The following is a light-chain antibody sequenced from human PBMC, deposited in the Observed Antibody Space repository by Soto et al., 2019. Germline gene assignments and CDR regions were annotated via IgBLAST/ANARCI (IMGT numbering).Light chain of an antibody. CDR1: QDVNIY. J-gene: IGKJ4*01. CDR3: QQYGNWPLT. CDR2: GAS. Sequence: EIVMTQSPATLSVSPGERATLSCRASQDVNIYLAWYQQKPGQAPSLLISGASTRATGIPARFSGSWYGTEFTLTISCLQSEDVAVYYCQQYGNWPLTFGGGTNVEIK. V-gene: IGKV3D-15*01.